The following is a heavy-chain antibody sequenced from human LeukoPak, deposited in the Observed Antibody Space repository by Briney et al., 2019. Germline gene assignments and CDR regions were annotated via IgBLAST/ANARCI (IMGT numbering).Heavy chain of an antibody. J-gene: IGHJ4*02. CDR3: TFEVF. Sequence: GGSLRLSRAASGFTLSNAWMNWVRQAPGKGLEWVGFIRSKAYGGTTEYAASVKGRFTISRDDSKSIAYLQMNSLKTEDTAVYYCTFEVFWGQGTLVTVSS. CDR2: IRSKAYGGTT. D-gene: IGHD1-14*01. V-gene: IGHV3-49*04. CDR1: GFTLSNAW.